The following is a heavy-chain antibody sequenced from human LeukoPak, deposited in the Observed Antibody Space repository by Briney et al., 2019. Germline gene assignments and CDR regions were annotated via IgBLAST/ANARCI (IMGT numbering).Heavy chain of an antibody. J-gene: IGHJ4*02. Sequence: ASETLSLTCTVSGGSISSYYWSWIRQPPGKGLEWIGYIYYSGSTNYNPSLKSRVTISVDTSKNQFSLKLSSVTAADTAVYYCARGITMVRGLRAGGDYWGQGTLVTVSS. CDR3: ARGITMVRGLRAGGDY. V-gene: IGHV4-59*01. D-gene: IGHD3-10*01. CDR1: GGSISSYY. CDR2: IYYSGST.